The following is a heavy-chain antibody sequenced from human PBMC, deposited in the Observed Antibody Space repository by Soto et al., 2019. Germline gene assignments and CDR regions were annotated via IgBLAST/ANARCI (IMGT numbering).Heavy chain of an antibody. CDR3: VRALRHTAMVYPWFDP. Sequence: PSETLSLTCTVSGASVSSGAYYWGWVRQRPGRGLEWIGYIYESGYTYYNTSLKSRLTISLERTNNQFSLGLTSVTAADTAVYYCVRALRHTAMVYPWFDPWGQGTLVTVSS. V-gene: IGHV4-31*03. CDR1: GASVSSGAYY. CDR2: IYESGYT. D-gene: IGHD5-18*01. J-gene: IGHJ5*02.